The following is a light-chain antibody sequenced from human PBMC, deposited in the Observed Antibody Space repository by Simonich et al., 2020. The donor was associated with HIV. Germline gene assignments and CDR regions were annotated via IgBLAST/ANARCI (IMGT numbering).Light chain of an antibody. J-gene: IGLJ2*01. V-gene: IGLV2-23*01. CDR3: CSYAGSNNVV. CDR1: SSDVGSYNL. Sequence: QSALTQPASVSGSPGQSITISCTGTSSDVGSYNLVSCDQQHPGKAPKPMIYEGSKRPSVVSNRCSGSKSGNTASLTISGLQAEDEADYYCCSYAGSNNVVFGGGTKLTVL. CDR2: EGS.